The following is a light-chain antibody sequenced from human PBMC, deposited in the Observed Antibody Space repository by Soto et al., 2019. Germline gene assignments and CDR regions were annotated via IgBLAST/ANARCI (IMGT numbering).Light chain of an antibody. CDR2: EVS. Sequence: QSALTHPASVFGSPGQSITVSCTGTSSDVGLYDHVSWFQQHPGQSPKLIIYEVSHRPSGVSSRFSGSKSGNTASLTISGLQTEDEAHYYCSSYTTVSTYVFGTRTKAAV. CDR1: SSDVGLYDH. V-gene: IGLV2-14*01. J-gene: IGLJ1*01. CDR3: SSYTTVSTYV.